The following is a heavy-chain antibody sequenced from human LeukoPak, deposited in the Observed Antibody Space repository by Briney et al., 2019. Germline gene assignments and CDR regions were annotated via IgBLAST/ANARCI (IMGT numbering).Heavy chain of an antibody. CDR1: GFTVSSNY. CDR3: ARDLSGSYLGAFDI. D-gene: IGHD1-26*01. V-gene: IGHV3-53*01. Sequence: GGSLRLSCAASGFTVSSNYMNWVRQAPGKGLEWVSVNADSVKGRFIISRDNSKNTVYLQMNSLRAEDTALYHCARDLSGSYLGAFDIWGQGTMVTVSS. J-gene: IGHJ3*02.